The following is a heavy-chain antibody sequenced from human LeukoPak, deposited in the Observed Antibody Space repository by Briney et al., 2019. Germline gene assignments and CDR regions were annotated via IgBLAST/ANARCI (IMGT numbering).Heavy chain of an antibody. CDR2: ISSSSSYI. V-gene: IGHV3-21*01. D-gene: IGHD3-10*01. J-gene: IGHJ4*02. CDR1: GFTFSSYS. Sequence: GPLRLSCAASGFTFSSYSMNWVRQAPGKGLEWVSSISSSSSYIYYADSVKGRFTISRDNAKNSLYLQMNSLRAEDTAVYYCARRINYYGSGSYLLDYWGQGTLVTVSS. CDR3: ARRINYYGSGSYLLDY.